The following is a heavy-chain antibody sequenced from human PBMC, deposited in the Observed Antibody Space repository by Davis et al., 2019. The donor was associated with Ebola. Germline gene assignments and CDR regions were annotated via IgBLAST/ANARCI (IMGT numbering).Heavy chain of an antibody. D-gene: IGHD5-18*01. CDR1: GYTFIGYY. CDR3: ASGATPLVTLELDS. J-gene: IGHJ4*02. Sequence: AASVKVSCKASGYTFIGYYIHWVRQAPGQGLEWMGWVNPNSGGANYAQKFPGWVTMTSDTYISTAYLEMSRLGSDDPAVYYCASGATPLVTLELDSWGQGTLVTVSS. V-gene: IGHV1-2*04. CDR2: VNPNSGGA.